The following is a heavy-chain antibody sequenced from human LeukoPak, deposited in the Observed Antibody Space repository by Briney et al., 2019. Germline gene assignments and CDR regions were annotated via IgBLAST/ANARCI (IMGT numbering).Heavy chain of an antibody. CDR3: AKNGGKLHSYYMDV. V-gene: IGHV3-23*01. Sequence: GGSLRLSCAASGFTFSSYGMSWVRQAPGKGLEWVSAISGSGGSTYYADSVKGRFTISRDNSKNTLYLQMNSLRPEDTAVYYCAKNGGKLHSYYMDVWGKGTTVTISS. CDR1: GFTFSSYG. J-gene: IGHJ6*03. CDR2: ISGSGGST. D-gene: IGHD4-23*01.